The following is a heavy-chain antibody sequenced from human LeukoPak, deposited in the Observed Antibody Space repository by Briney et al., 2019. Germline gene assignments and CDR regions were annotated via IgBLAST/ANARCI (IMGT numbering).Heavy chain of an antibody. Sequence: GGSLRLSCAASGFTFSNCAMSWVRQAPGKGLEWVSGISGDSDNTHYADSVKGRFTISRDNSNNSLFMQMHSLRAAEPAISFCAKDIYSSVPSVYGGQGTLVTVSS. V-gene: IGHV3-23*01. CDR3: AKDIYSSVPSVY. CDR2: ISGDSDNT. J-gene: IGHJ4*02. CDR1: GFTFSNCA. D-gene: IGHD6-19*01.